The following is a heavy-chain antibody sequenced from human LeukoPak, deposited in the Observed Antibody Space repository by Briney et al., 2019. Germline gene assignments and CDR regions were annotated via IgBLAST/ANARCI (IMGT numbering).Heavy chain of an antibody. Sequence: GGSPRLSCAASGFTFSSYEMNWVRQAPGKGLEWVSYISSSGTTYYADSVKGRFTISRDNAKNSLFLQMNSLRAEDTAVYYCARAYLPNYDFWSGYLSWFDPWGQGTLVTVSS. V-gene: IGHV3-48*03. D-gene: IGHD3-3*01. J-gene: IGHJ5*02. CDR2: ISSSGTT. CDR3: ARAYLPNYDFWSGYLSWFDP. CDR1: GFTFSSYE.